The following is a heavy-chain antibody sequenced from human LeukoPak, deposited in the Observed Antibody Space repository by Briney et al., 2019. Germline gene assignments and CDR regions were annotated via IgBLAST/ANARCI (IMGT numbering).Heavy chain of an antibody. CDR1: GGSIRSSYYY. CDR3: VRGGTTVTTTGGFDY. J-gene: IGHJ4*02. D-gene: IGHD4-17*01. Sequence: PSETLSLTCTVSGGSIRSSYYYWGWIRQPPGKGLEWIGYIYYGGSTNYNPSLKSRLTISVDTSKNQFSLKLSSVTAADTAIYYCVRGGTTVTTTGGFDYWGQGTLVTVSS. V-gene: IGHV4-39*07. CDR2: IYYGGST.